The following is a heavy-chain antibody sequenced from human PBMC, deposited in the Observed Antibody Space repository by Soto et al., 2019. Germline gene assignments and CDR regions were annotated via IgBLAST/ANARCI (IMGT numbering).Heavy chain of an antibody. Sequence: SETLSLTCSVAGGSISNFYWSWIRQPPGKGLEWIGFFYNSGTTNYNPSLKSRVTISVDTSKNQFSLRLSSLTAADTAVYYCRRDGSGRPTTYWGQGILVTVS. D-gene: IGHD3-10*01. CDR1: GGSISNFY. CDR3: RRDGSGRPTTY. V-gene: IGHV4-59*01. CDR2: FYNSGTT. J-gene: IGHJ4*02.